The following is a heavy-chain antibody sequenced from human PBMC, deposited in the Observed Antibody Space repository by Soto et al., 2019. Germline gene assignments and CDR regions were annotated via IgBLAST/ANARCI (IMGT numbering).Heavy chain of an antibody. CDR2: IYSGGST. CDR3: ARVRITIFGVVMSNDAFDI. V-gene: IGHV3-66*01. J-gene: IGHJ3*02. D-gene: IGHD3-3*01. Sequence: PGGSLRLSCAASGFTVSSNYMSWVRQAPGKGLEWVSVIYSGGSTYYADSVKGRFTISRDNSKNTLYLQMNSLRAEDTAVYYCARVRITIFGVVMSNDAFDIWGQGTMVTVSS. CDR1: GFTVSSNY.